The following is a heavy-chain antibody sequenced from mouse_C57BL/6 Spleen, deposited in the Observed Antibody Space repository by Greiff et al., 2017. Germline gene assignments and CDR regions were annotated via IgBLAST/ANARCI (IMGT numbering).Heavy chain of an antibody. CDR3: GGPPYGSGLSYAMEY. CDR1: GYTFTDHT. J-gene: IGHJ4*01. V-gene: IGHV1-11*01. D-gene: IGHD1-1*01. CDR2: IYPVSGET. Sequence: QVHVKQSGAELASPGASVTLSCKASGYTFTDHTMNWVKKRPGQGLEWIGRIYPVSGETNYNQKFMGKATFSVDRSSSTVYMLLNRLTSEDPAVYYCGGPPYGSGLSYAMEYWGQGTSVTVSS.